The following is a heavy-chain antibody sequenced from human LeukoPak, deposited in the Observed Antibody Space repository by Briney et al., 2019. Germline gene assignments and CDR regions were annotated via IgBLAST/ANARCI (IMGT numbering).Heavy chain of an antibody. CDR1: GGSISSYY. V-gene: IGHV4-4*07. D-gene: IGHD5-18*01. CDR3: ARTTEGGYTYNYFYYYYMDV. J-gene: IGHJ6*03. Sequence: SETLSLTCTVSGGSISSYYWSWIRQPAGKGLEWIGRIYTSGSTNYNPSLKSRVTMSVDTFKNQFSLKLSSVTAADTAVYYCARTTEGGYTYNYFYYYYMDVWGKGTTVTISS. CDR2: IYTSGST.